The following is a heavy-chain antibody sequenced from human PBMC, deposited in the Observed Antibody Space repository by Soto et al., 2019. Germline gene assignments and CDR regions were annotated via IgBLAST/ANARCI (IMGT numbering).Heavy chain of an antibody. J-gene: IGHJ4*02. CDR1: GYPFTRNP. Sequence: QVQLVQSGSDLKKPGTSVKVSCRASGYPFTRNPITWVRQAPGQGLEGMGWINSKTGNPTYARDFTGRFVFSLYTSVSTAYLQIYSLRPEDTAVYFCAGKVDVNYDYFDYWGQGTLATVSS. V-gene: IGHV7-4-1*01. CDR3: AGKVDVNYDYFDY. D-gene: IGHD4-4*01. CDR2: INSKTGNP.